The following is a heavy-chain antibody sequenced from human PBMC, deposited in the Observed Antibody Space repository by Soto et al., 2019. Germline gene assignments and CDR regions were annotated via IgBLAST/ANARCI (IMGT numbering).Heavy chain of an antibody. CDR3: ARDPGV. Sequence: PSETLSLTYAVSGGSISSGGYSWSWIRQPPGKGLEWIGYIYHSGSTYYNPSLKSRVTISVDRSKNQFSLNLSSVTAADTAVYYCARDPGVWGQGTLVTVSS. J-gene: IGHJ4*02. D-gene: IGHD3-10*01. V-gene: IGHV4-30-2*01. CDR1: GGSISSGGYS. CDR2: IYHSGST.